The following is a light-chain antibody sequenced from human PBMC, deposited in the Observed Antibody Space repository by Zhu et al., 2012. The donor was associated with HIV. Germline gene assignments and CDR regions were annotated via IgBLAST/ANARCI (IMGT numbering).Light chain of an antibody. CDR3: QQCSRLPWT. CDR1: QNIGSTY. V-gene: IGKV3-20*01. Sequence: IVLTQSPGTLSLSPGEGATLSCRASQNIGSTYLAWYQQKPGQAPRLLIYTTSARATGTPARFSGSGSGTDFTLTISRLEPEDFAVYYCQQCSRLPWTFGQGTKVEVK. CDR2: TTS. J-gene: IGKJ1*01.